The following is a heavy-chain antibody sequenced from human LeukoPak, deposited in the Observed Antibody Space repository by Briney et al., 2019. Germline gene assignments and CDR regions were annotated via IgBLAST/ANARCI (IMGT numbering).Heavy chain of an antibody. D-gene: IGHD3-10*01. CDR3: ARGASGQNWFDP. V-gene: IGHV1-8*01. J-gene: IGHJ5*02. CDR1: GYTFTSYD. CDR2: MHPNSGNT. Sequence: ASVKVSCKASGYTFTSYDINWVRQATGQGLEWMGWMHPNSGNTGYAQKFQGRVTMTRNTSISTAYMELSSLRSEDTAVYYCARGASGQNWFDPWGQGTLVTVSS.